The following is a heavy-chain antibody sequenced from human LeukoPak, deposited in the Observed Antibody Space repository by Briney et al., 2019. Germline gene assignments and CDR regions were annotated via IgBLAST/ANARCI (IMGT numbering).Heavy chain of an antibody. CDR1: EFTFSSYG. CDR2: ISYDGNNK. Sequence: PGRSLRLSCAASEFTFSSYGMHWVRQAPDKGLEWVAVISYDGNNKYYADSVKGRFTISRDNSKNTLYLQMNSLRAEDTAVYYCARVPKTYCSSTSCQDYYYYYYMDVWGKGTTVTVSS. CDR3: ARVPKTYCSSTSCQDYYYYYYMDV. V-gene: IGHV3-30*03. D-gene: IGHD2-2*01. J-gene: IGHJ6*03.